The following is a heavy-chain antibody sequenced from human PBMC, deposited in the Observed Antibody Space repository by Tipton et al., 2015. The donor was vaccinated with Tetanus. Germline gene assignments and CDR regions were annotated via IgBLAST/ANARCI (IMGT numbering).Heavy chain of an antibody. V-gene: IGHV4-31*02. Sequence: GEALVRGGYYWTWIRHLPGKGLEWIGYIYHTGAAHYNPSFKSRVTLSVDMSKNQFFLKMISMTAADTAVYFCARDFGSNHNWFDPWGQGTLVSVSS. CDR1: GEALVRGGYY. CDR3: ARDFGSNHNWFDP. CDR2: IYHTGAA. D-gene: IGHD6-13*01. J-gene: IGHJ5*02.